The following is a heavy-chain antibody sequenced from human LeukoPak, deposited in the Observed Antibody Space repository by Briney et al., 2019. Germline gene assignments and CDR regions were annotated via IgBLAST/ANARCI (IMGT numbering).Heavy chain of an antibody. CDR2: INHSGST. CDR3: AREGRNYYGSGSYVY. Sequence: SETLSLTCAVYGGSFSGYYWSWIRQPPGKGLEWIGEINHSGSTNYNPSLKSRVTISVDTSKNQFSLKLSSVTAADTAVYYCAREGRNYYGSGSYVYWGQGTLVTVSS. V-gene: IGHV4-34*01. D-gene: IGHD3-10*01. CDR1: GGSFSGYY. J-gene: IGHJ4*02.